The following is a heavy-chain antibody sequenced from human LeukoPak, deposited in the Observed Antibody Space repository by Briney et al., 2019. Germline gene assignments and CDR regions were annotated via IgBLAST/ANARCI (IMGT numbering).Heavy chain of an antibody. CDR2: INHSGSN. V-gene: IGHV4-34*01. J-gene: IGHJ4*02. D-gene: IGHD2-2*01. Sequence: SDTLSLTCAAYCSSFRGYYGRWLLQPPLNRLWLIGEINHSGSNNYNPSFKSRVNISLDTSMKRFSMKLNSVTAADTAVYYCASTERCSTTCPLDYWGQGTLVTVSS. CDR1: CSSFRGYY. CDR3: ASTERCSTTCPLDY.